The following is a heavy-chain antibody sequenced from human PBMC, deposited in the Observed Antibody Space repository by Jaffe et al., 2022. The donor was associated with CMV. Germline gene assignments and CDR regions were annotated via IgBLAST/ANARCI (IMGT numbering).Heavy chain of an antibody. V-gene: IGHV1-18*01. D-gene: IGHD3-10*01. CDR1: GYTFISYG. Sequence: QVQLEQSGAEVKKPGASVKVSCKASGYTFISYGITWVRQAPGQGLEWMGWISTRNGITNYAQTVQGRVTMTIDTSMSTAYMELRNLTRDDTAVYYCARDYGSARRDFDYWGQGTLVSVSS. J-gene: IGHJ4*02. CDR2: ISTRNGIT. CDR3: ARDYGSARRDFDY.